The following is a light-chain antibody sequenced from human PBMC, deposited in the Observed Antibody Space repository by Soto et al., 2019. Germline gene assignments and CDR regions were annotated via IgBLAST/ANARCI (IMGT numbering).Light chain of an antibody. CDR3: QQYNDWPTIT. Sequence: EVVMTQSPATLSVPPGDRATLSCRASESVRSGLAWYQQKPGQAPRLLIYGGSIRAADVPDRFSGSGSGTEFTLTISTPQSEDFAVDYCQQYNDWPTITFGQGTRLEAK. J-gene: IGKJ5*01. V-gene: IGKV3-15*01. CDR2: GGS. CDR1: ESVRSG.